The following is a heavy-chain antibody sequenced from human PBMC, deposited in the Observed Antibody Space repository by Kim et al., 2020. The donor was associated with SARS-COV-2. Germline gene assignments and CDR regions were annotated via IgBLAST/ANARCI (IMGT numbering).Heavy chain of an antibody. Sequence: SVKVSCKASGGTFSSYAISWVRQAPGQGLEWMGGIIPIFGTANYAQKFQGRVTITADESTSTAYMELSSLRSEDTAVYYCARGVDGDYLALYFDLWGRGTLVTVSS. V-gene: IGHV1-69*13. CDR3: ARGVDGDYLALYFDL. CDR2: IIPIFGTA. D-gene: IGHD4-17*01. J-gene: IGHJ2*01. CDR1: GGTFSSYA.